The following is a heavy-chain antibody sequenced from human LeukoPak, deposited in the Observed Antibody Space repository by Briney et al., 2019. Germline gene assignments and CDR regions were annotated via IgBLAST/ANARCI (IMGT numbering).Heavy chain of an antibody. CDR2: IKQDGSEK. CDR1: GFTFSSYW. V-gene: IGHV3-7*03. J-gene: IGHJ6*02. D-gene: IGHD2-2*01. Sequence: GGPLRLSCAASGFTFSSYWMSWVRQAPGKGLEWVANIKQDGSEKYYVDSVKGRFTISRDNAKNSLYLQMNSLRAEDTAVYYCARDVYCSSTSCYEGYYYGMDVWGQGTTVTVSS. CDR3: ARDVYCSSTSCYEGYYYGMDV.